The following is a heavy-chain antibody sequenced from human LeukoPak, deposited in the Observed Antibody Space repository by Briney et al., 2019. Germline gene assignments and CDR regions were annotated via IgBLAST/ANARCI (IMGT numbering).Heavy chain of an antibody. J-gene: IGHJ4*02. CDR2: MSPDSGYT. CDR3: EIYTGYDSF. Sequence: ASVKVSCKASGYTFTSYAMNWVRQATGQGLEWMGWMSPDSGYTGYAQTFQGRVTLTRNTSVSTAFMELSSLRSEDTAVYYCEIYTGYDSFWGQGTLVTVSS. CDR1: GYTFTSYA. V-gene: IGHV1-8*02. D-gene: IGHD5-12*01.